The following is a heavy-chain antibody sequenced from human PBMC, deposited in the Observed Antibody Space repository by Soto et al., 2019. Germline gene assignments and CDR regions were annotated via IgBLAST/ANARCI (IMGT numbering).Heavy chain of an antibody. Sequence: PETPSLTCAVSGDSVGSGARWSRVRQSPVKGLQWIGEIYHSGNTRNNPSLKSRVTMSVDKSNNQFSLNLMSVTAADTATYYCARDSRTGCSSKDCYMTWGQGILGTVSS. D-gene: IGHD2-2*01. CDR2: IYHSGNT. J-gene: IGHJ5*02. V-gene: IGHV4-4*03. CDR3: ARDSRTGCSSKDCYMT. CDR1: GDSVGSGAR.